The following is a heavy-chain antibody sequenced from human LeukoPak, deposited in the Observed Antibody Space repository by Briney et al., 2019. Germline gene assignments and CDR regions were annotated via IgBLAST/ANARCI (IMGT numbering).Heavy chain of an antibody. J-gene: IGHJ4*02. CDR1: GNSFTSYW. Sequence: GESPKISLKSPGNSFTSYWNGLVRQIPGKGLEWMGIIYPGDSDTRYSPSFQGQVTISADKSISTAYLQWSSLKASDTAMYYCARPSSSGWLNYWGQGTLVTVSS. CDR2: IYPGDSDT. V-gene: IGHV5-51*01. CDR3: ARPSSSGWLNY. D-gene: IGHD6-19*01.